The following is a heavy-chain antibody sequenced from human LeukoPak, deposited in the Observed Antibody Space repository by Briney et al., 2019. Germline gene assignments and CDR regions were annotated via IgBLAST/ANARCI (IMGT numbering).Heavy chain of an antibody. J-gene: IGHJ4*02. CDR3: ARSRFYFDY. CDR2: VSYDGSNQ. CDR1: GFNFRTYA. V-gene: IGHV3-30-3*01. Sequence: GGSLRLSCAASGFNFRTYAMHWVRQAPGKGLEWVAVVSYDGSNQDYTESVKGRFIISRDDSKTTMYLQMNSLRVDDTALYYCARSRFYFDYWGQGTLVTVSS.